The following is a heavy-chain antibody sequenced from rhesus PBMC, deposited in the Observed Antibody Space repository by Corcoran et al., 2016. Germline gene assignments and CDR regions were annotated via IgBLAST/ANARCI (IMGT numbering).Heavy chain of an antibody. CDR1: GFTVSNYF. CDR2: ISESGGIT. J-gene: IGHJ4*01. Sequence: EVQLVEFGGGWVKPGGSLRLSCVVSGFTVSNYFMHWVRQAPGKGLEWVSFISESGGITYYADSVKGRFTISRDNARNSLFLQMNSLTAEDTALYYCIAEVAGTSGSAFDYWGQGVLVTVSS. D-gene: IGHD1-20*01. CDR3: IAEVAGTSGSAFDY. V-gene: IGHV3-100*01.